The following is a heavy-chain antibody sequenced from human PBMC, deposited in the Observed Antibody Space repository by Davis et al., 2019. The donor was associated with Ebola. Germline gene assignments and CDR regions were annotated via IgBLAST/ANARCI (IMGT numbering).Heavy chain of an antibody. CDR3: TRGPSYDSGVIGAFDI. J-gene: IGHJ3*02. Sequence: ASVKVSCKASGYSFTRYGISWVRQAPGEGPEWMAWISGHSDNPKYAPKVQDRVTVTTDRSTHTAYLELRSLRSDDTAVYYCTRGPSYDSGVIGAFDIWGQGTTITVSS. CDR1: GYSFTRYG. D-gene: IGHD4-17*01. V-gene: IGHV1-18*01. CDR2: ISGHSDNP.